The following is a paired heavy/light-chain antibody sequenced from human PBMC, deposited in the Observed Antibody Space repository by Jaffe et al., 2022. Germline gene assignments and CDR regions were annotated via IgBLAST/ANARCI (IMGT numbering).Heavy chain of an antibody. CDR2: IYTSGST. J-gene: IGHJ4*02. CDR1: GGSISSGSYY. V-gene: IGHV4-61*02. Sequence: QVQLQESGPGLVKPSQTLSLTCTVSGGSISSGSYYWSWIRQPAGKGLEWIGRIYTSGSTNYNPSLKSRVTISVDTSKNQFSLKLSSVTAADTAVYYCAREGRGVSRYCSSTSCLRIYYFDYWGQGTLVTVSS. D-gene: IGHD2-2*01. CDR3: AREGRGVSRYCSSTSCLRIYYFDY.
Light chain of an antibody. CDR1: SSDVGGYNY. Sequence: QSALTQPPSASGSPGQSVTISCTGTSSDVGGYNYVSWYQQHPGKAPKLMIYEVSKRPSGVPDRFSGSKSGNTASLTVSGLQAEDEADYYCSSYAGSNNLVVFGGGTKLTVL. CDR3: SSYAGSNNLVV. CDR2: EVS. J-gene: IGLJ2*01. V-gene: IGLV2-8*01.